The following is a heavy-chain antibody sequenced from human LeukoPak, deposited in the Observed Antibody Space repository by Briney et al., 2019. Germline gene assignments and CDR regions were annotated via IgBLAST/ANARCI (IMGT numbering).Heavy chain of an antibody. CDR1: GYTFTSYG. J-gene: IGHJ4*02. CDR3: ARGIEWETTHDY. D-gene: IGHD1-26*01. CDR2: ISAYNGNT. Sequence: ASVKVSCKASGYTFTSYGISWVRQAPGQGLEWMGWISAYNGNTNYAQKLQGRVTITADESTSTAYMELSSLRSEDTAVYYCARGIEWETTHDYWGQGTLVTVSS. V-gene: IGHV1-18*01.